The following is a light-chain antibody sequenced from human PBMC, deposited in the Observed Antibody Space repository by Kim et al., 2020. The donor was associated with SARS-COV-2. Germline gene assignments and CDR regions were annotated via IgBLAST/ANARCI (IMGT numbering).Light chain of an antibody. CDR1: QSVLYSSNNKNY. CDR2: WAS. Sequence: DIVMTQSPDSLAVSLGERATINCKSSQSVLYSSNNKNYLAWYQQKPGQPPNLLIYWASTRESGVPDRFSGSGSGTDFTLTISSLQAEDVAVYYCQQYYSTPITFGQETRLEIK. J-gene: IGKJ5*01. CDR3: QQYYSTPIT. V-gene: IGKV4-1*01.